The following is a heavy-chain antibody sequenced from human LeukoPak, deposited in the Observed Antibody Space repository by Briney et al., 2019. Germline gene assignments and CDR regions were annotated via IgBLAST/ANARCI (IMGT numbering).Heavy chain of an antibody. CDR3: ASSGFH. V-gene: IGHV4-59*11. D-gene: IGHD3-10*01. CDR1: GGSISSHY. Sequence: SETLSLTCTVSGGSISSHYCSWIRQPPGKGLEWIGYIYDSGNTNYNPSLKSRVTMSMDTSKNQFSLKLSSVTAADTAVYYCASSGFHWGQGTLVTVSS. J-gene: IGHJ4*02. CDR2: IYDSGNT.